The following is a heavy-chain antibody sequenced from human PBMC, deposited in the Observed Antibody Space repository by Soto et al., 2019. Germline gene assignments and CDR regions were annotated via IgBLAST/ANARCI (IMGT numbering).Heavy chain of an antibody. Sequence: EVQLVESGGGLVQPGESLRLSCAASGFTFSDYWIHWVRQAPGKGLVWVSRIKFYGSSANYADSVKGRFTISRDNAKDTVYLQMNSLGAEDTAVYYCARGVRGHYGFDVWGQGTMVTVSS. V-gene: IGHV3-74*01. J-gene: IGHJ3*01. CDR2: IKFYGSSA. CDR3: ARGVRGHYGFDV. D-gene: IGHD3-10*01. CDR1: GFTFSDYW.